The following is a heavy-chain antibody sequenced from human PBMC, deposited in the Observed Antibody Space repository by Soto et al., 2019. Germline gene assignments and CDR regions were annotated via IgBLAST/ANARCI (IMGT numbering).Heavy chain of an antibody. V-gene: IGHV1-3*01. D-gene: IGHD2-2*01. Sequence: QVQLVQSGAEVKKPGASVKVSCKASGYTFTSYAMHWVRQAPGQRLEWMGWINAGNGNTKYSQKFQGRVTITRDTSASTAYMELSSLRSEDTAVYYCARLYCRSTSCFGGDYVWYFDLWGRGTLVTVSS. CDR2: INAGNGNT. CDR1: GYTFTSYA. J-gene: IGHJ2*01. CDR3: ARLYCRSTSCFGGDYVWYFDL.